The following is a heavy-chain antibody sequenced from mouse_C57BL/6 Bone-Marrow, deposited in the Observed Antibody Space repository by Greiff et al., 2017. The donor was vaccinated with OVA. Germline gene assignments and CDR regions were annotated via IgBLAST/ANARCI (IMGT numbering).Heavy chain of an antibody. D-gene: IGHD4-1*01. CDR2: ISYDGSN. Sequence: DVQLQESGPGLVKPSQSLSLTCSVTGYSITSGYYWNWIRQFPGNKLEWMGYISYDGSNNYNPSLKNRISITRDTSKNQFFLKLNSVTTEDTATYYCARVGLVPSYFDYWGQGTTLTVSS. V-gene: IGHV3-6*01. CDR1: GYSITSGYY. J-gene: IGHJ2*01. CDR3: ARVGLVPSYFDY.